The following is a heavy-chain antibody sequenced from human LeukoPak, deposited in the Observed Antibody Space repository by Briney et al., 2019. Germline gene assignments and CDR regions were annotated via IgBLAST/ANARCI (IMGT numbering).Heavy chain of an antibody. J-gene: IGHJ4*02. D-gene: IGHD2-2*01. CDR3: ARDLCSSTSCSYSDY. Sequence: GGSLRLSCAASGFTFSSYAMHWVRQAPGKGLEYVSAISSNGGSTYYANSVKGRFTISRDNSKNTLYLQMGSLRAEDMAVYYCARDLCSSTSCSYSDYWGQGTLVTVSS. V-gene: IGHV3-64*01. CDR1: GFTFSSYA. CDR2: ISSNGGST.